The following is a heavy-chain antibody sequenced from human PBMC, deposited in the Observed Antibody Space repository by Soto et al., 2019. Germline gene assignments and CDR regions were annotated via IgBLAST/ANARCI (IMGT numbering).Heavy chain of an antibody. CDR2: INHSGST. V-gene: IGHV4-34*01. CDR1: GGSFSGYY. J-gene: IGHJ2*01. CDR3: ARGRGDGYNQHWYFDL. Sequence: QVHLQQWGAGLLKPSETLSLTCAVYGGSFSGYYWSWIRQPPGKGLEWIGEINHSGSTNYNPSLKSRVSISVGTSNNQFSLKLRSMTASDTSVYYGARGRGDGYNQHWYFDLLSLGTLVTVSS. D-gene: IGHD3-10*01.